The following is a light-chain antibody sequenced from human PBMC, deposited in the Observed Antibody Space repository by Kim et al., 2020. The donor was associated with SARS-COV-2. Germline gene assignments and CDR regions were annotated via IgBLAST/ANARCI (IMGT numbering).Light chain of an antibody. Sequence: KTVTIPCTRSSGSIASNTVQWYQQRPGRAPTNVIYEDNLRPSGVPDRFSGSLDSSSNSASLTISGLKTEDEADYYCQSYDTDNQGIFGGGTQLTVL. J-gene: IGLJ2*01. CDR1: SGSIASNT. V-gene: IGLV6-57*03. CDR3: QSYDTDNQGI. CDR2: EDN.